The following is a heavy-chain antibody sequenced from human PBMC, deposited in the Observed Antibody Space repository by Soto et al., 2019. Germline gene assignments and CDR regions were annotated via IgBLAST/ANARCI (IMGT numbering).Heavy chain of an antibody. D-gene: IGHD3-22*01. CDR2: IDSGGST. CDR3: ARDRYYDASGYYYYYYGMDV. CDR1: GLTVSDHY. J-gene: IGHJ6*02. Sequence: EVQLVESGGGLIQPGGSLRLSCAASGLTVSDHYMSWVRQAPGKGLEWVSLIDSGGSTYYADSVKGRFTISRDNTKNALYVQMNSLRPEDTAVYYCARDRYYDASGYYYYYYGMDVWGQGTTVTVSS. V-gene: IGHV3-53*01.